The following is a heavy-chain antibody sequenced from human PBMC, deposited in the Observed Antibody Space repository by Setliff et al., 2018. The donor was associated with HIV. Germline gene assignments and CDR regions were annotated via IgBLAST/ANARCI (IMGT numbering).Heavy chain of an antibody. D-gene: IGHD3-10*01. J-gene: IGHJ5*02. V-gene: IGHV4-39*01. CDR3: ARQEIFGLVRGVIS. CDR1: GGSIRSDSYY. Sequence: PSETLSLTCTVSGGSIRSDSYYWSWIRQPPGKGLAWIGYIYYSGSTYYNPSLESRVAMSVDTSTNQFSLKLISVTAADTSVYYCARQEIFGLVRGVISCGQGTLVTVSS. CDR2: IYYSGST.